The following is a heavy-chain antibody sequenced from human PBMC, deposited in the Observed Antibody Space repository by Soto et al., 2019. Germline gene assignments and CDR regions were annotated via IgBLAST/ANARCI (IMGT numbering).Heavy chain of an antibody. Sequence: LRPSCVASGFTVSSTYMSWVRQAPGKGLEWVSIIFSSGESFYADSVKGRFTISRDRSDNTVYLQMNSLKAEDTAVYYCAGGGIGMVRTFDHWGQGTLVTVSS. D-gene: IGHD3-10*01. CDR1: GFTVSSTY. J-gene: IGHJ4*02. V-gene: IGHV3-53*01. CDR3: AGGGIGMVRTFDH. CDR2: IFSSGES.